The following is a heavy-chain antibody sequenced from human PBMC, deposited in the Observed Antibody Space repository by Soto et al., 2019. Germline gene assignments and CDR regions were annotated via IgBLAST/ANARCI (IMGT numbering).Heavy chain of an antibody. Sequence: QVLLVQSGAEVKKPGASVKVSCKASGYTFTSYGISWVRQAPGQGLEWMGWISAYNGNTNYAQKLQGRVTMTTDTSTSTAYMELRSLRSDDTAVYYCAREVSGQGGGPYYYYGMDVWGQGTTVTVSS. V-gene: IGHV1-18*01. CDR2: ISAYNGNT. D-gene: IGHD3-10*01. CDR1: GYTFTSYG. J-gene: IGHJ6*02. CDR3: AREVSGQGGGPYYYYGMDV.